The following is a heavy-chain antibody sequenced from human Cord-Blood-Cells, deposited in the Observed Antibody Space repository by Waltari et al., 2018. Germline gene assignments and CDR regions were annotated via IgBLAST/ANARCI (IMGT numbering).Heavy chain of an antibody. V-gene: IGHV2-70*15. Sequence: QVTLRESGPALVKPTQTLTLTCTFSGFSLSTTGMCVSWLRKPPGKALEWLARIDWDDDKYYSTSLKTRLTISKDTSKNQVVLTMTNMDPVDTATYYCARSLYNSSGYYFDYWGQGTLVTVSS. D-gene: IGHD3-22*01. CDR1: GFSLSTTGMC. J-gene: IGHJ4*02. CDR3: ARSLYNSSGYYFDY. CDR2: IDWDDDK.